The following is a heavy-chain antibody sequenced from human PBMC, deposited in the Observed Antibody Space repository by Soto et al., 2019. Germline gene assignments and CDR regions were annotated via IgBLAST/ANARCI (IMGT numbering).Heavy chain of an antibody. CDR1: GGSISSYY. D-gene: IGHD1-1*01. CDR3: ARGEGWNDLEFHD. J-gene: IGHJ1*01. Sequence: QVQLQESGPGLVKPSETLSLTCIVSGGSISSYYWSWIRQPPGKGLEWIGYIYQTGTTNYNPSLKSRASISIDTSKRQFSLDLTSVTAADTATYFCARGEGWNDLEFHDWGQGTRVTVSS. CDR2: IYQTGTT. V-gene: IGHV4-59*01.